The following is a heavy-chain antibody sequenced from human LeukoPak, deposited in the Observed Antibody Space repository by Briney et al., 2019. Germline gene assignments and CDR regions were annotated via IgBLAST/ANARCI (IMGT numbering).Heavy chain of an antibody. CDR2: MYPGGSDT. Sequence: GESLKISCKGSGYSFTSYWIAWVRQMPGKGLEWMGIMYPGGSDTRYSPSFQGQVTISADNSIGTAYLQWSSLKASDTAMYYCTRRIGSSGYSEYWGQGTMVTVSS. V-gene: IGHV5-51*01. D-gene: IGHD3-22*01. J-gene: IGHJ4*02. CDR3: TRRIGSSGYSEY. CDR1: GYSFTSYW.